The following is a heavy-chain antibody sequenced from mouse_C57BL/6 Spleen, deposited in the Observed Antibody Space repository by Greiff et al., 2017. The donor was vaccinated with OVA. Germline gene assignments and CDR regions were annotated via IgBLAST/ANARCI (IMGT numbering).Heavy chain of an antibody. Sequence: DVKLVESGGGLVQPKGSLKLSCAASGFSFNTYAMNWVHQAPGKGLEWVARIRSKSNNYATYYADSLKDRFTISRDDSESMLYLQMNNLKTEDTAMYYCVRHHSSGYSWFAYWGQGTLVTVSA. J-gene: IGHJ3*01. CDR3: VRHHSSGYSWFAY. D-gene: IGHD3-2*02. CDR2: IRSKSNNYAT. V-gene: IGHV10-1*01. CDR1: GFSFNTYA.